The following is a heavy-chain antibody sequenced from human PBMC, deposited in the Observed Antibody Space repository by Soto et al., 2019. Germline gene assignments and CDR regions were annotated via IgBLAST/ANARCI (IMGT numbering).Heavy chain of an antibody. CDR2: ISSSGGST. D-gene: IGHD1-1*01. V-gene: IGHV3-23*01. CDR1: GFTFSSYV. Sequence: GGSLRLSCAASGFTFSSYVMTWVRQAPGKGLEWVSAISSSGGSTYHADSVKGRFTISRDNSKNTLYLQMNSLRAEDTAVYYCAKDRATGTFRSGMDVWGQGTTVTVSS. J-gene: IGHJ6*02. CDR3: AKDRATGTFRSGMDV.